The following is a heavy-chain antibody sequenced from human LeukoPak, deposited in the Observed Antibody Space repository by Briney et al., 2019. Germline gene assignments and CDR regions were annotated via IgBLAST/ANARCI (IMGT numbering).Heavy chain of an antibody. CDR2: TYYRSKWYN. D-gene: IGHD1-26*01. CDR3: ASTSMEVGATQFDY. CDR1: GDSVSSNSAA. J-gene: IGHJ4*02. Sequence: SQTLSLTCAISGDSVSSNSAAWNWIRQSPSRGLEWLGRTYYRSKWYNDYAVSVKSRITINPDTSKNQFSLQLNSVTPEDTAVYFCASTSMEVGATQFDYWGQGTLVTVSS. V-gene: IGHV6-1*01.